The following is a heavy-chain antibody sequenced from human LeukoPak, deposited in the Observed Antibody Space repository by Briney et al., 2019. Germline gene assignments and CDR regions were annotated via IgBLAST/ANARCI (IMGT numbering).Heavy chain of an antibody. D-gene: IGHD6-13*01. J-gene: IGHJ4*02. CDR2: ISNDGSQK. CDR1: GFSFSRYG. CDR3: APGGSSWSFDY. V-gene: IGHV3-30*03. Sequence: PGGSLRLSCAASGFSFSRYGMHWVRQAPGKGLEWVAAISNDGSQKYYGESVKGRFTISRDNPKNTLYVQMNSLRAEDTAVYYCAPGGSSWSFDYWGQGTLVTVSS.